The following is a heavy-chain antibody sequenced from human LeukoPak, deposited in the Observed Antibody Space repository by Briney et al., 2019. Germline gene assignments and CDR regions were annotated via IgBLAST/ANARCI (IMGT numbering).Heavy chain of an antibody. J-gene: IGHJ4*02. Sequence: GGSLRLSCAASGFTFSSYWMNWVRQAPGKGLVWVSRIASDGSSTTYADSVKGRFSISRGNAKNTLYLQMNSLRVEDTAVYYCARGRPHGNDYWGQGTLVAVSS. CDR2: IASDGSST. D-gene: IGHD4-23*01. CDR3: ARGRPHGNDY. CDR1: GFTFSSYW. V-gene: IGHV3-74*01.